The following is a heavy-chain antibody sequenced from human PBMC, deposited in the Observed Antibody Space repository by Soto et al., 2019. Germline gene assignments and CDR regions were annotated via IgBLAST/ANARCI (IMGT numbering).Heavy chain of an antibody. CDR2: IYPGDSDT. D-gene: IGHD1-7*01. Sequence: GESLKISCKGSGYSFTSYWIGWVRQMPGKGLEWMGIIYPGDSDTRYSPSFQGQVTISADKSISTAYLQWSSLKASDTAMYYCAGRRCRWNLLCWFVTWGQGTLVTVSS. J-gene: IGHJ5*02. CDR3: AGRRCRWNLLCWFVT. CDR1: GYSFTSYW. V-gene: IGHV5-51*01.